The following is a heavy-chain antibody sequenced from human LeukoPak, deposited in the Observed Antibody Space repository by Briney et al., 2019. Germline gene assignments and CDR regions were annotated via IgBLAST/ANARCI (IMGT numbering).Heavy chain of an antibody. V-gene: IGHV1-8*01. D-gene: IGHD4-23*01. CDR3: ARWDHDYGGHFDY. CDR2: MNPNSGNT. J-gene: IGHJ4*02. CDR1: GYTFTSYD. Sequence: ASVRVSCKASGYTFTSYDINWVRQATGQGLEWMGWMNPNSGNTGYAQKFQGRVTMTRNTSISTAYMELSSLRSEDTAVYYCARWDHDYGGHFDYWGQGTLVTVSS.